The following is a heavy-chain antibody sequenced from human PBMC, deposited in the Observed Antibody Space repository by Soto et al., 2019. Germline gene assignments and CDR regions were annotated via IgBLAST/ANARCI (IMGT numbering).Heavy chain of an antibody. CDR3: ARFVVPAASLGGYFYYYGMDV. V-gene: IGHV1-46*01. CDR2: INPSGGST. CDR1: GGTFSSYA. D-gene: IGHD2-2*01. J-gene: IGHJ6*02. Sequence: ASVKVSCKASGGTFSSYAISWVRQAPGQGLEWMGIINPSGGSTSYAQKFQGRVTMTRDTSTSTVYMELSRLRSGDTAVYYSARFVVPAASLGGYFYYYGMDVWGQGSTVAVS.